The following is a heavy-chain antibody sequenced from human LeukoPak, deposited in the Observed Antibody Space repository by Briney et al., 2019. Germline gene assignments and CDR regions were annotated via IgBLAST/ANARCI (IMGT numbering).Heavy chain of an antibody. Sequence: PGGSLRLSCAASGFTFSSYVMTWVRQAPGRGLEWVSTISSSGGSTYYADSVEGRFTITRDNSKNTLYVQMNSLRVEDTAVYYCAKYALAGIGNYFDYWGQGTLVTVSS. V-gene: IGHV3-23*01. CDR2: ISSSGGST. D-gene: IGHD6-19*01. J-gene: IGHJ4*02. CDR1: GFTFSSYV. CDR3: AKYALAGIGNYFDY.